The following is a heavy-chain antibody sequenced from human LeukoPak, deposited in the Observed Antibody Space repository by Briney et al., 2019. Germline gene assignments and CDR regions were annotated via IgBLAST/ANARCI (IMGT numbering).Heavy chain of an antibody. Sequence: VASVKVSCKVSGYTLTELSMHWVRQAPGKGLEWMGGFDPEDGETIYAQKFQGRVTMTEDTSTDTAYMELSSLRSEDTAVYYCAAPPWYCSGPTAYYPHFYYWRGAPVVTVS. D-gene: IGHD2-15*01. CDR3: AAPPWYCSGPTAYYPHFYY. CDR1: GYTLTELS. J-gene: IGHJ4*02. V-gene: IGHV1-24*01. CDR2: FDPEDGET.